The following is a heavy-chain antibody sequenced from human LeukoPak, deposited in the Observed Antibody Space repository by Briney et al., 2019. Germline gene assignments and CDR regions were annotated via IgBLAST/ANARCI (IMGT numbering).Heavy chain of an antibody. CDR3: ARETEDYYSGRVFDY. J-gene: IGHJ4*02. D-gene: IGHD2-21*01. CDR2: IYSGGST. Sequence: GGSLRLSCAASGFTVSSNYMSWVRQAPGKGLEWVSVIYSGGSTYYADSVKGRFTISRDNSKNTLYFQMNSLRAEDTAVYYCARETEDYYSGRVFDYWGQGTLVTVSS. V-gene: IGHV3-66*01. CDR1: GFTVSSNY.